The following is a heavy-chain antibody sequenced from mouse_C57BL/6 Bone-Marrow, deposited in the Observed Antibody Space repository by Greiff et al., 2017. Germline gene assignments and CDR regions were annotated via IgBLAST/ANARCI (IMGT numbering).Heavy chain of an antibody. CDR3: ARWGTWFAY. Sequence: QVHVKQSGAELARPGASVKLSCKASGYTFTSSGISWVKQRTGQGLEWIGEIYPRSGNTYSNEKFKGKATLTSDKSTSTAYMELRSLTSEDSAVYFCARWGTWFAYWGQGTLVTVSA. V-gene: IGHV1-81*01. CDR2: IYPRSGNT. CDR1: GYTFTSSG. J-gene: IGHJ3*01.